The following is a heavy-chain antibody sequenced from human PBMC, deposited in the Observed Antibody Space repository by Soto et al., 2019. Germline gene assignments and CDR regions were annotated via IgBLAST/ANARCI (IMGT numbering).Heavy chain of an antibody. CDR3: ARFYYDSSGYPVWFDY. J-gene: IGHJ4*02. V-gene: IGHV1-3*01. D-gene: IGHD3-22*01. CDR2: INAGKGNT. CDR1: GYTFTSYA. Sequence: GASVKVSCKASGYTFTSYAMHWVRQAPGQRLEWMGWINAGKGNTKYSQKFQGRVTITRDTSASTAYMELSSLRSEDTALYYCARFYYDSSGYPVWFDYWGQGTLVTVSS.